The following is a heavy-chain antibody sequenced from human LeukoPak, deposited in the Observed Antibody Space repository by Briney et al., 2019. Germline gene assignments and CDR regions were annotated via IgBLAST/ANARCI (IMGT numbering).Heavy chain of an antibody. D-gene: IGHD3-10*01. CDR1: GGSISPYF. V-gene: IGHV4-59*01. Sequence: PSETLSLTCTVSGGSISPYFWSWIRQPPGKGLEWIGYISYTGNTNYNPSLKSRVTISVDTSKNQFSLQLTSVTAADTAVYYCARDDYRGVTNFEPWGQGTLVTVSS. CDR3: ARDDYRGVTNFEP. CDR2: ISYTGNT. J-gene: IGHJ5*02.